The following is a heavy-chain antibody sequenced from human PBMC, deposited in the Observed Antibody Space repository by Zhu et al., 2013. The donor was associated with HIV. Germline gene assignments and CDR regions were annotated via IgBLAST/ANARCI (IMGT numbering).Heavy chain of an antibody. CDR2: INRSGST. V-gene: IGHV4-34*01. D-gene: IGHD6-19*01. Sequence: QVQLQQWGAGLLKPSETLSLTCGVYGGSFSYYYWSWIRQPPGKGLEWIGEINRSGSTNYNPSLKSRVSISVDTSKNHFSLELISVTAADTAVYYCARVRSGWQKGSFDYWGQGTLVTVSS. J-gene: IGHJ4*02. CDR3: ARVRSGWQKGSFDY. CDR1: GGSFSYYY.